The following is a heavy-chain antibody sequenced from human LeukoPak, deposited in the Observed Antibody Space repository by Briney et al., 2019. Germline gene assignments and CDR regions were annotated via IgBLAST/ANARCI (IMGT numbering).Heavy chain of an antibody. V-gene: IGHV3-23*01. J-gene: IGHJ4*02. CDR2: ISGSGGST. CDR1: GFTFSSYG. CDR3: AKGLYYYGSGSYSN. Sequence: GGSLRLSCAASGFTFSSYGMSWVRQAPGKGLEWVSAISGSGGSTYYADSVKGRFTISRDNSKNTLYLRMNSLRAEDTAVYYCAKGLYYYGSGSYSNWGQGTLVTVSS. D-gene: IGHD3-10*01.